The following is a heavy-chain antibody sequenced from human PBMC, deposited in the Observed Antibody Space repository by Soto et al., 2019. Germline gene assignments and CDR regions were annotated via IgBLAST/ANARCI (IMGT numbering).Heavy chain of an antibody. CDR2: VHHSWGS. CDR3: ASRVEGLYSGNDRYYFDY. CDR1: GGSISSYY. D-gene: IGHD5-12*01. V-gene: IGHV4-59*12. J-gene: IGHJ4*02. Sequence: PSETLSLTCTVSGGSISSYYWSWIRQPPGKGMEWIGYVHHSWGSTYNPSLQSRVTISVDTSKNQFSLKLTSVTAADTAVYYCASRVEGLYSGNDRYYFDYWGQGTLVTVSS.